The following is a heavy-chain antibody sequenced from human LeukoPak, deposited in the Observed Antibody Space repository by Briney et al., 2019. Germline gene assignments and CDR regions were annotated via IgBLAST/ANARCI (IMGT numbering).Heavy chain of an antibody. Sequence: SETLSLTCAVYVGSFSGYYWSWIRQTPGKGLEWIAEINHSGSTSYNPSLKSRFTVSVLTSKDQFSLRLKSVSAADTAVYYCARQREGYFDLWGRGTLVTVSS. CDR3: ARQREGYFDL. J-gene: IGHJ2*01. V-gene: IGHV4-34*01. CDR2: INHSGST. CDR1: VGSFSGYY.